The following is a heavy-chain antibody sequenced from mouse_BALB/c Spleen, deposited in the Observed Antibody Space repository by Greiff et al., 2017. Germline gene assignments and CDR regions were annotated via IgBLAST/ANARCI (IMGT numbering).Heavy chain of an antibody. CDR1: GYSITSDYA. D-gene: IGHD3-2*01. CDR2: ISYSGST. CDR3: ARSRDSSGYDY. V-gene: IGHV3-2*02. Sequence: EVQLQQSGPGLVKPSQSLSLTCTVTGYSITSDYAWNWIRQPPGNILEWMGYISYSGSTSYNPSLKSRISITRDTSKNQFFLQLNSVTTEDTATYYCARSRDSSGYDYWGQGTTVTVSS. J-gene: IGHJ2*01.